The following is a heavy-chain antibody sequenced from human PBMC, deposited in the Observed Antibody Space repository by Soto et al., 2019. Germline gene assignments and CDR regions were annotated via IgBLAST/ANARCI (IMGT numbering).Heavy chain of an antibody. CDR1: GYTFTSYG. CDR2: ISAYNGNT. Sequence: QVQLVQSGAEVKKPGASVKVSCKASGYTFTSYGISWVRQAPGQGLEWMGWISAYNGNTNYAQKLQGRVTMTTDTPTSTAYMELRSLRSDDTAVYYCARDLSGLPPTYYGMDVWGQGTTVTVSS. CDR3: ARDLSGLPPTYYGMDV. V-gene: IGHV1-18*04. J-gene: IGHJ6*02. D-gene: IGHD6-25*01.